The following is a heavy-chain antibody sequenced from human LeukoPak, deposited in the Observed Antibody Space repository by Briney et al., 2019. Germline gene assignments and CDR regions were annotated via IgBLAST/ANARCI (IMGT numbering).Heavy chain of an antibody. V-gene: IGHV4-59*08. CDR1: GDSISTYY. CDR3: ARRAINSVMFDY. CDR2: IHYSGST. D-gene: IGHD3-16*01. J-gene: IGHJ4*02. Sequence: PSETLSLTCTVSGDSISTYYWSWIRQPPGKGLEWIGYIHYSGSTKYNPSLRSRVTISVDTSKNQFSLKLSSAPAADTAVYFCARRAINSVMFDYWGQGTLVTVSS.